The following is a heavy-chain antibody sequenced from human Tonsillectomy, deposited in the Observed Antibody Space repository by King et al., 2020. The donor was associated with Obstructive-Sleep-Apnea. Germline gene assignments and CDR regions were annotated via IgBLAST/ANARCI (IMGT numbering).Heavy chain of an antibody. CDR1: GGSISSYY. J-gene: IGHJ4*02. V-gene: IGHV4-59*01. D-gene: IGHD2-21*02. Sequence: VQLQESGPGLVKPSETLSLTCTVSGGSISSYYWSWIRQPPGQGLKWIGNIYYSGRPKYNPSLKSRVTLSVYTSKNQFSLTLSSVTAADTSVYYCARGSRGLTARYFDYWGQGTLVTVSS. CDR3: ARGSRGLTARYFDY. CDR2: IYYSGRP.